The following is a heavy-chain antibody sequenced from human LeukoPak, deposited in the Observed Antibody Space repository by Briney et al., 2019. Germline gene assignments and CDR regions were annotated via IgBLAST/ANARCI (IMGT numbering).Heavy chain of an antibody. CDR2: ISYDGSNK. Sequence: GGSLRLSCAASGFTFSSYLMTWVRQAPGKGLEWAAVISYDGSNKYYADSVKGRFTISRDNSKNTLYLQMNSLRAEDTAVYYCAREELGYCSSTSCFHSTFDYWGQGTLVTVSS. V-gene: IGHV3-30-3*01. J-gene: IGHJ4*02. CDR3: AREELGYCSSTSCFHSTFDY. D-gene: IGHD2-2*01. CDR1: GFTFSSYL.